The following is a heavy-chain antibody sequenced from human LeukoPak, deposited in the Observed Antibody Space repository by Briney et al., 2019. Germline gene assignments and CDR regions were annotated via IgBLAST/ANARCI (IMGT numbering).Heavy chain of an antibody. CDR2: ISGSGGST. Sequence: GGSLRLSCAASGFTFSSYAMSWVRQAPGKGLEWVSAISGSGGSTYYADSVKGRFTISRDNSKNTLYLQMNSLRAEDTAVYYCAKAVTYYYDSSGYYSGYYFDYWGQGTLVTVSS. CDR3: AKAVTYYYDSSGYYSGYYFDY. V-gene: IGHV3-23*01. J-gene: IGHJ4*02. CDR1: GFTFSSYA. D-gene: IGHD3-22*01.